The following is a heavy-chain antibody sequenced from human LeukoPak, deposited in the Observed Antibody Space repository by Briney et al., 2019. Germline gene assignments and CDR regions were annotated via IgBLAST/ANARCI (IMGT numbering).Heavy chain of an antibody. CDR3: ARHLFGSGYYPDY. D-gene: IGHD3-22*01. CDR2: IYYSGST. J-gene: IGHJ4*02. CDR1: GGSLSSSSYY. Sequence: PSETLSLTCTVSGGSLSSSSYYWGWVRQSPGKGLEWIGTIYYSGSTYYNPSLKSRVTISVDTSKNQFSLKLSSVPAADTALYYCARHLFGSGYYPDYWGQGTLVTVSS. V-gene: IGHV4-39*01.